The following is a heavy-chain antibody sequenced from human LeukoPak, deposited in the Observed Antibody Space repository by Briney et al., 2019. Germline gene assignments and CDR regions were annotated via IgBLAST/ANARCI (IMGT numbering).Heavy chain of an antibody. CDR3: ARGSGYCSGGSCYVNWFDP. CDR2: MNPNSGNT. J-gene: IGHJ5*02. Sequence: ASVKVSCKASGYTFTSYDINWVRQATGQGLEWVGWMNPNSGNTGYAQKFQGRVTMARNTSISTAYMELSSLRSEDTAVYYCARGSGYCSGGSCYVNWFDPWGQGTLVTVSS. CDR1: GYTFTSYD. D-gene: IGHD2-15*01. V-gene: IGHV1-8*01.